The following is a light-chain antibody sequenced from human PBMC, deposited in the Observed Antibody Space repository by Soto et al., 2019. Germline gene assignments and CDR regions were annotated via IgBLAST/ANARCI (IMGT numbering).Light chain of an antibody. Sequence: EKVMTQSPATLSVSPGERATLSCRASRSVSDYLAWYQQKPGQAPRLLIYGASTRASDIPARFSGSGSETEFSLTISSLQSEDVAVYYCQQYNDWPLTFGGGTRWISN. CDR1: RSVSDY. CDR3: QQYNDWPLT. J-gene: IGKJ4*01. V-gene: IGKV3-15*01. CDR2: GAS.